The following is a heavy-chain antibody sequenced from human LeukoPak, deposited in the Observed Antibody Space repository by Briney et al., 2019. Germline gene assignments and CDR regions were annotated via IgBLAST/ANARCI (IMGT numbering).Heavy chain of an antibody. V-gene: IGHV4-34*01. CDR1: GGSFSGYY. CDR2: INHSGST. CDR3: ARGRQRITIFGVVIKTSGFDY. J-gene: IGHJ4*02. D-gene: IGHD3-3*01. Sequence: SETLSLTCAVYGGSFSGYYWSWIRQPPGKGLEWIGEINHSGSTNYNPSLKRRVTISVDTSKNQFSLKLSSVTAADTAVYYCARGRQRITIFGVVIKTSGFDYWGQGTLVTVSS.